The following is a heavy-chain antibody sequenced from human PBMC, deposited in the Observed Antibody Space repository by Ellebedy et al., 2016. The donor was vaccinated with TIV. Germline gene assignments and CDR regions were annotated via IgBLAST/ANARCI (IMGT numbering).Heavy chain of an antibody. J-gene: IGHJ2*01. CDR2: ISGSSTYI. D-gene: IGHD4-17*01. Sequence: GESLKISYAASGFTFSSYTMNWVRQAPGKGLEWVSSISGSSTYIYYADSVKGRFAISRDNAKNSLYLQMNSLRAEDTAVYYCARKVPAPTTVPPNWYFDLWGRGTLVTVSS. V-gene: IGHV3-21*01. CDR3: ARKVPAPTTVPPNWYFDL. CDR1: GFTFSSYT.